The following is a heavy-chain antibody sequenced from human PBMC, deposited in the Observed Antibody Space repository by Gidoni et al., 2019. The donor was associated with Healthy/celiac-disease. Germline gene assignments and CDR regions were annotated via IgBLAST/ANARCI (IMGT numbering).Heavy chain of an antibody. J-gene: IGHJ4*02. Sequence: QITLKESGPTLVKPTQTLTLTCTFSGFSLSTSGVGVGWIRQPPGKALEWLALIYWNDDKRYSPSLKSRLTITKDTSKNQVVLTMTNMDPVDTATYYCAHPGRAVAGTGFDYWGQGTLVTVSS. D-gene: IGHD6-19*01. V-gene: IGHV2-5*01. CDR2: IYWNDDK. CDR1: GFSLSTSGVG. CDR3: AHPGRAVAGTGFDY.